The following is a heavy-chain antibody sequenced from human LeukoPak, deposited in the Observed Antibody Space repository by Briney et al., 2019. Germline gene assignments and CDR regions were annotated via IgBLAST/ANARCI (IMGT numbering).Heavy chain of an antibody. CDR3: ARVKEYQMLYGGFDP. J-gene: IGHJ5*02. CDR1: GFTFSDYY. CDR2: IGSSGSTI. Sequence: GGSLRLSCAASGFTFSDYYMSWIRQAPGKGLEWVSYIGSSGSTIYYADSVKGRFTISRDNAKNSLYLQMNSLRAEDTAVYYCARVKEYQMLYGGFDPWGQGTLVTVSS. V-gene: IGHV3-11*04. D-gene: IGHD2-2*02.